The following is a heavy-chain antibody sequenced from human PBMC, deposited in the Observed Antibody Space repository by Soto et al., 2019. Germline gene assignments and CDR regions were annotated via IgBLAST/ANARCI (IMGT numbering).Heavy chain of an antibody. J-gene: IGHJ6*02. CDR3: ARVQSRRAVIGYYYYYGMDV. CDR2: INHSGST. D-gene: IGHD2-21*01. CDR1: GGSFSGYY. Sequence: QVQLQQWGAGLLKPSETLSLTCAVYGGSFSGYYWSWIRQPPGKGLEWIGEINHSGSTNYNPSLKSRVTISVDTSKNQFSLKLSSVTAADTAVYYCARVQSRRAVIGYYYYYGMDVWGQGTTVTVSS. V-gene: IGHV4-34*01.